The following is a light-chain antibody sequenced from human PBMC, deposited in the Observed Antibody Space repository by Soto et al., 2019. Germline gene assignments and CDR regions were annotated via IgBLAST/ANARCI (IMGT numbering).Light chain of an antibody. J-gene: IGLJ1*01. V-gene: IGLV2-14*03. CDR3: SSYTSSSTSV. Sequence: QSVLAQPASVSGSPGQSITISCSGTSSDIGSYNHVAWYQQFPGKSPKLMIYAVSDRPPGVSNRFSGSKSGNTASLTISGLQAEDEADYYCSSYTSSSTSVFGTGTKVTVL. CDR1: SSDIGSYNH. CDR2: AVS.